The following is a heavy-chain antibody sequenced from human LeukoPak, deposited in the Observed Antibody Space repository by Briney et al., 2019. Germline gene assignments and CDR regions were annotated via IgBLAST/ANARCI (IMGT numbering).Heavy chain of an antibody. CDR1: GGTFSSYA. J-gene: IGHJ4*02. Sequence: SVKVSCKASGGTFSSYAISWARQAPGQGLEWMGGIIPIFGTANYAQKFQGRVTITTDESTSTAYMELSSLRSEDTAVYYCARLPYSSGWYEGYWGQGTLVTVSS. V-gene: IGHV1-69*05. CDR2: IIPIFGTA. D-gene: IGHD6-19*01. CDR3: ARLPYSSGWYEGY.